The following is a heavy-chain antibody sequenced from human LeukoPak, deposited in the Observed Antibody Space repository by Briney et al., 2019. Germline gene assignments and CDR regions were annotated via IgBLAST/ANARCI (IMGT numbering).Heavy chain of an antibody. Sequence: GGSLRLSCAASGFTFSSYAMSWVRQAPGKGLEWVSAISGSGGSTYYADSVKGRFTISRDNSKNTLYLQMNSLRAEDTAVYYCANDRLGDTYYDFWSGYLNAVDWGQGTLVTVSS. CDR2: ISGSGGST. CDR3: ANDRLGDTYYDFWSGYLNAVD. J-gene: IGHJ4*02. D-gene: IGHD3-3*01. CDR1: GFTFSSYA. V-gene: IGHV3-23*01.